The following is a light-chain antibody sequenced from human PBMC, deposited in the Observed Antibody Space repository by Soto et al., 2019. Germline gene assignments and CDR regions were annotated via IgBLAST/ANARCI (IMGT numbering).Light chain of an antibody. J-gene: IGKJ1*01. CDR2: GAS. V-gene: IGKV3-15*01. CDR1: QSVSSN. CDR3: QQYNNWPPT. Sequence: EKVMTQSPATLSVSPGERATLSCRASQSVSSNLAWYQQKPGQAPRLLISGASTRATGIPARFSGSGSGTEFTLTISSLHSEDFAVYYCQQYNNWPPTFGQGTKVEIK.